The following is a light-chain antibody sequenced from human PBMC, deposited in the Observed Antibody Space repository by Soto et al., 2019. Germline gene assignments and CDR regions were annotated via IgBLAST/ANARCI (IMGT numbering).Light chain of an antibody. Sequence: DIQMTQSPSSLSASVGDRVTITCRASQSINSFLNWYQQKPGKAPKLLIYTASSLQSGVPSRFSGSGSGTDFTLTISSLQPEDFATYYCQQSYSTLTFGPGTKVNFK. CDR1: QSINSF. J-gene: IGKJ3*01. V-gene: IGKV1-39*01. CDR2: TAS. CDR3: QQSYSTLT.